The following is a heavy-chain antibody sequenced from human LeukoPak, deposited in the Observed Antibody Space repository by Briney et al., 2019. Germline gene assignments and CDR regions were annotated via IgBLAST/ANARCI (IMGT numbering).Heavy chain of an antibody. CDR3: ARSSTGDVFDI. V-gene: IGHV1-2*02. CDR2: INPNSGGA. CDR1: GDTFTGYY. J-gene: IGHJ3*02. D-gene: IGHD2-2*01. Sequence: ASVKVSCKASGDTFTGYYMRWVRQAPGQGLEWMGWINPNSGGANYAQKFQGRVTMTTDTSISTAYMGLSSLRSEDTAVYYCARSSTGDVFDIWGQGTMVTVSS.